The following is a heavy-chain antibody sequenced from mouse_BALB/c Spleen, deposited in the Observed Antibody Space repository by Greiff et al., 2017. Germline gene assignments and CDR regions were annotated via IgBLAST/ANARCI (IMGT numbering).Heavy chain of an antibody. Sequence: EVKLVESGGGLVKPGGSLKLSCAASGFTFSSYTMSWVRQTPEKRLEWVATISSGGSYTYYPDSVKGRFTISRDNAKTTLYLQMSSLKSEDTAMYYCTREGQYGNYAMDYWGQGTSVTVSS. V-gene: IGHV5-6-4*01. CDR2: ISSGGSYT. CDR1: GFTFSSYT. D-gene: IGHD2-1*01. CDR3: TREGQYGNYAMDY. J-gene: IGHJ4*01.